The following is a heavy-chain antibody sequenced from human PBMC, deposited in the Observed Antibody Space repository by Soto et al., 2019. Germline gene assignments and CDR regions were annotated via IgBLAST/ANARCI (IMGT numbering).Heavy chain of an antibody. CDR1: GASISTGKW. Sequence: QVQLQESGPGLVKPSETLTLTCAVSGASISTGKWWSWVRQPPGKGLEWIGEIFHSVSANYNPAHRSRVTIEVDKSKNQFSLKLSVTAADTAMYYCTRDGDYGYSLAYWGQGTLVTVSS. D-gene: IGHD5-18*01. V-gene: IGHV4-4*02. CDR3: TRDGDYGYSLAY. J-gene: IGHJ4*02. CDR2: IFHSVSA.